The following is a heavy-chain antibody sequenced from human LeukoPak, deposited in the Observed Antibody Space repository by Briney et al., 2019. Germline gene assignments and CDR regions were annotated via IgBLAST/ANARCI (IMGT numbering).Heavy chain of an antibody. Sequence: ASVKVSCKASGYTFTGYYMHWVRQAPGQGLEWMGWINPNSGGTNYAQKFQGRVTMTRDTSISTAYMELSRLRSDDTAVYYCARDLPAAAGTILSARSMDVWGKGTTVTVSS. CDR3: ARDLPAAAGTILSARSMDV. V-gene: IGHV1-2*02. D-gene: IGHD6-13*01. CDR1: GYTFTGYY. CDR2: INPNSGGT. J-gene: IGHJ6*03.